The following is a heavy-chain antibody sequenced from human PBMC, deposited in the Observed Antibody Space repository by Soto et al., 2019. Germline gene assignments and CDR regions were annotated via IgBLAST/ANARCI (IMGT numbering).Heavy chain of an antibody. Sequence: SETLSLTCTVAGGSISSYYWSWIRQPPGKGLEWIGYIYYSGSTNYNPSLKSRVTISVDTSKNQFSLKLSSVTAADTAVYYCARGGAAAGIIDYWGQGTLVTVSS. V-gene: IGHV4-59*01. CDR3: ARGGAAAGIIDY. D-gene: IGHD6-13*01. CDR2: IYYSGST. J-gene: IGHJ4*02. CDR1: GGSISSYY.